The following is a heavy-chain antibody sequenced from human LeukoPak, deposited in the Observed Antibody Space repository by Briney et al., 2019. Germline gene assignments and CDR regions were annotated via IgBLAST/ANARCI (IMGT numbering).Heavy chain of an antibody. D-gene: IGHD5-24*01. Sequence: PSETLSLTCTVSGGSISSYYWSWIRQPPGKGLEWIGYIYYSGSTNYNPSLKSRVTISVDTSKNQFSLKLSSVTAADTAVYYCARGGRWLQSIYFDYWGQGTLVTVSS. CDR2: IYYSGST. V-gene: IGHV4-59*01. CDR3: ARGGRWLQSIYFDY. J-gene: IGHJ4*02. CDR1: GGSISSYY.